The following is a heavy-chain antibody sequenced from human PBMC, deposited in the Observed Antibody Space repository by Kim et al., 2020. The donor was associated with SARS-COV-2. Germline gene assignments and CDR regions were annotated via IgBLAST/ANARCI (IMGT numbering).Heavy chain of an antibody. V-gene: IGHV1-18*01. CDR3: ARTIIPATAAPADY. J-gene: IGHJ4*02. Sequence: APKLQGRVTMTTDTSTSTAYMELRSLRSDDTAVYYCARTIIPATAAPADYWGQGTLVTVSS. D-gene: IGHD3-3*01.